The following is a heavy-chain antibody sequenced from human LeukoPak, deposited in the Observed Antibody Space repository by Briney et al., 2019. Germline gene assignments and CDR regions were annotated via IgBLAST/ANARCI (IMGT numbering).Heavy chain of an antibody. Sequence: PGGSLRLSCAASGFTFSSYEMNWVRQAPGKGLEWVSYISSSGSTIYYADSVKGRFTISRDDAKNSLYLQMNSLRAEDTAVYYCARVLGDSSGYYYVVYYHYYMDVWGKGTTVTISS. CDR1: GFTFSSYE. CDR2: ISSSGSTI. V-gene: IGHV3-48*03. J-gene: IGHJ6*03. CDR3: ARVLGDSSGYYYVVYYHYYMDV. D-gene: IGHD3-22*01.